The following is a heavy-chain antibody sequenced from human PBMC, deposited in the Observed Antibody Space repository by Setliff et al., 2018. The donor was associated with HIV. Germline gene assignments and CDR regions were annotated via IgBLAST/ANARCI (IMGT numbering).Heavy chain of an antibody. CDR2: IYTSGST. Sequence: TSETLSLTCTVSGGSISSGSYYWSWIRQPAGKGLEWIGHIYTSGSTNYNPSLKSRATISIDTSRNQFSLKLRSVTAADTAVYYCARFEVTTVTTRDYWGQGTLVTVSS. V-gene: IGHV4-61*09. CDR3: ARFEVTTVTTRDY. D-gene: IGHD4-17*01. CDR1: GGSISSGSYY. J-gene: IGHJ4*02.